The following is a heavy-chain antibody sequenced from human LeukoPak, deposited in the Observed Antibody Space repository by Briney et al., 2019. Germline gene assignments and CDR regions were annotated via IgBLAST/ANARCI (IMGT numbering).Heavy chain of an antibody. CDR3: ARGILRDYYDSSGFYHRGGVGY. V-gene: IGHV4-61*09. CDR1: GGSFSTGSYY. J-gene: IGHJ4*02. D-gene: IGHD3-22*01. CDR2: IHTSGTM. Sequence: PSETLSLTCTVSGGSFSTGSYYWSWIRQPAGRGLEWIGHIHTSGTMNYNASLKSRVRISVETSKNQFSLRLSSVTAADTAVYFCARGILRDYYDSSGFYHRGGVGYWGQGTLVTVSS.